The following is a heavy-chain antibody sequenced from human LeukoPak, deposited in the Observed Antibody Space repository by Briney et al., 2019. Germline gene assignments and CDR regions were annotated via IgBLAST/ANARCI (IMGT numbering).Heavy chain of an antibody. CDR2: ISANDGSA. J-gene: IGHJ5*02. Sequence: GAPVKVSCKASGYRFTSYGISWVRQAPGQGLEWMGWISANDGSANYTQELQGRVTMTTDTSTSTAYMEIRDLRSDDTAVYYCARGVVVHYTWFDPWGQGTLVTVSP. CDR1: GYRFTSYG. D-gene: IGHD2-2*01. CDR3: ARGVVVHYTWFDP. V-gene: IGHV1-18*01.